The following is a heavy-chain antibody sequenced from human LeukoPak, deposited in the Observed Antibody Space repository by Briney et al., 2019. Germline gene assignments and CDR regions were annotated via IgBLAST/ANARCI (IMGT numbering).Heavy chain of an antibody. V-gene: IGHV3-33*01. CDR1: GFTFSSYG. D-gene: IGHD3-22*01. CDR2: IWYDGSNK. J-gene: IGHJ4*02. Sequence: GGSLRLSCAASGFTFSSYGMHWVRQAPGKGLEWVAVIWYDGSNKYYADSVKGRFTISRDNSKNTLYLQMNSLRAEDTAVYYCARDTAKGATMIVGWGQGTLVTVSS. CDR3: ARDTAKGATMIVG.